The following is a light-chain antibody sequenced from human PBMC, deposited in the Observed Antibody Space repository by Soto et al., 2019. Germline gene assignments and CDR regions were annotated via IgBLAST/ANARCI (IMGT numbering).Light chain of an antibody. CDR3: TSWTTSTTMI. CDR2: DVN. J-gene: IGLJ2*01. CDR1: SSDIGAYNF. V-gene: IGLV2-14*03. Sequence: QSVLTQSASVSGSPGQSITISCTGTSSDIGAYNFVSWYQQHPGKAPKLMLYDVNIRPSGVSNRFSGSKSGNTASLTIFGLQAEDEADYYCTSWTTSTTMIFGGGTRSPS.